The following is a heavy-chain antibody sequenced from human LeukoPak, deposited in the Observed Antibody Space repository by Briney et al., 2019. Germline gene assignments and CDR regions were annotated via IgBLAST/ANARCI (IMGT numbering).Heavy chain of an antibody. CDR3: ARPRYSYASYSAAVAFDY. J-gene: IGHJ4*02. D-gene: IGHD5-18*01. CDR2: IIPILGIA. Sequence: SVKVSCKASGGTFSSYAISWVRQAPGQGLEWMGRIIPILGIANYAQKFQGRVTITTDESTSTAYMELSSLRSEDTAVYYCARPRYSYASYSAAVAFDYWGQGTLVTVSS. V-gene: IGHV1-69*04. CDR1: GGTFSSYA.